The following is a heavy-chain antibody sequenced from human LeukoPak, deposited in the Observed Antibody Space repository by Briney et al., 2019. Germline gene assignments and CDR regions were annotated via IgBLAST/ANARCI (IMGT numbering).Heavy chain of an antibody. CDR1: GYTFTSYD. CDR2: RNPNSGNT. Sequence: ASVKVSCKASGYTFTSYDINWVRQATGQGLGWMGWRNPNSGNTGYAQKFQGRVTITRNTSISTAYMELSSLRSEDTAVYYCARGRYYYDFWSGYYLNAFDIWGQGTMVTVSS. CDR3: ARGRYYYDFWSGYYLNAFDI. J-gene: IGHJ3*02. D-gene: IGHD3-3*01. V-gene: IGHV1-8*03.